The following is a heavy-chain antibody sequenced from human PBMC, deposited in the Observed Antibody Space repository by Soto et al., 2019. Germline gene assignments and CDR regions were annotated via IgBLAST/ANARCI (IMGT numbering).Heavy chain of an antibody. D-gene: IGHD1-26*01. CDR1: GGSISSYY. CDR2: IYYSGST. Sequence: QVQLQESGPGLVKPSETLSLTCTVSGGSISSYYWSWIRQPPGKGLEWIGYIYYSGSTNYNPSLKSRVTISVDPSKNPFSLKLSSVTAADTAVYYGARGEGGIGGAPFDYWGQGTLVTVSS. CDR3: ARGEGGIGGAPFDY. V-gene: IGHV4-59*01. J-gene: IGHJ4*02.